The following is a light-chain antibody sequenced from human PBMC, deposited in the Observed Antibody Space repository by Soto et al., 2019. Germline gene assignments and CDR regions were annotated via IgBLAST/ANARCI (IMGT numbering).Light chain of an antibody. Sequence: QSALTQPASVSGSPGQSITISCTGTSSDIGGYNFVAWYQQHPGKAPEIKVYDVNNRPSEVSDRFSGSKSGNTASLTISGLQAEDEADYYCSSFTSGSTIVFGGGTKVTVL. CDR1: SSDIGGYNF. V-gene: IGLV2-14*03. CDR3: SSFTSGSTIV. CDR2: DVN. J-gene: IGLJ2*01.